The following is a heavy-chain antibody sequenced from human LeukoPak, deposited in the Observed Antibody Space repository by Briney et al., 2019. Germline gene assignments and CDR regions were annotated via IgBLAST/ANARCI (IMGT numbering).Heavy chain of an antibody. J-gene: IGHJ1*01. CDR2: ISGSGGST. V-gene: IGHV3-23*01. CDR3: AKDKSPHQLRAEYFQH. CDR1: GFTFSSYA. D-gene: IGHD2-2*01. Sequence: PGGSLRLSCAASGFTFSSYAMSWVRQAPGKGLEWVSAISGSGGSTYYADSVKGRFTISRDNSKNTLYLQMNSLRAEDTAVYYCAKDKSPHQLRAEYFQHWGQGTLVSVSS.